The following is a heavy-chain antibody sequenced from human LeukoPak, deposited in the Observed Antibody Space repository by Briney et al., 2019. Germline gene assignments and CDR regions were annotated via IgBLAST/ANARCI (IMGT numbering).Heavy chain of an antibody. CDR3: AKKIKAAHYSSGCFDY. D-gene: IGHD6-19*01. CDR2: ISSSGSTI. CDR1: GFTFSDYY. V-gene: IGHV3-11*01. J-gene: IGHJ4*02. Sequence: GGSLRLSCAASGFTFSDYYMSWIRQAPGKGLEWVSYISSSGSTIYYADSVKGRLTISRDNSKNTLYLQMHSLRADDTAVYYCAKKIKAAHYSSGCFDYWGQGALVTVSS.